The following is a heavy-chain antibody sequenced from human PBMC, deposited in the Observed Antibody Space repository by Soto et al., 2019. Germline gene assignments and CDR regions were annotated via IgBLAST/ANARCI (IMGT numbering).Heavy chain of an antibody. CDR2: IHHSGST. J-gene: IGHJ4*02. CDR1: GGSISSSNW. Sequence: SEILSLTGAVSGGSISSSNWWSWVRQPPGKGLEWIGEIHHSGSTNYNPSLQSRGTISVDKSKNQFSLKLSSHTASVTAAYSCARDPTIDSGCNSGFNYLGRVTRGISSS. D-gene: IGHD6-25*01. V-gene: IGHV4-4*02. CDR3: ARDPTIDSGCNSGFNY.